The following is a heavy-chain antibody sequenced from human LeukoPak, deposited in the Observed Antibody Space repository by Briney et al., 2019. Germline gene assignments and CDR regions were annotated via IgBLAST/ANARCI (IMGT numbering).Heavy chain of an antibody. D-gene: IGHD4-23*01. CDR1: GLTGSHNY. Sequence: PGGSLRLSCAASGLTGSHNYVSWVRRAPGKGLEWVSLIYSAGSTYYADSVTGRFTISRDNSKNTLFLQMNSLRAEDTAVYYCARRGDGGRSFDYWGQGTPVTVSS. CDR2: IYSAGST. V-gene: IGHV3-53*01. J-gene: IGHJ4*02. CDR3: ARRGDGGRSFDY.